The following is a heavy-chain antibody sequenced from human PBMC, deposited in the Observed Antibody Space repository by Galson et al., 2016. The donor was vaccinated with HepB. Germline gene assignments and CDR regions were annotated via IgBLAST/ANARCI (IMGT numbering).Heavy chain of an antibody. Sequence: SLRLSCAASGFTFSNYAMHWVRQAPGKGLEYVSGISSYGGSTYYADSLKGRFTISRDDSKNTLYLQMSSLRAEDTAVYYCVKGDASSWYNLLDPWGQGTLVSVSS. D-gene: IGHD6-13*01. CDR3: VKGDASSWYNLLDP. CDR2: ISSYGGST. J-gene: IGHJ5*02. CDR1: GFTFSNYA. V-gene: IGHV3-64D*09.